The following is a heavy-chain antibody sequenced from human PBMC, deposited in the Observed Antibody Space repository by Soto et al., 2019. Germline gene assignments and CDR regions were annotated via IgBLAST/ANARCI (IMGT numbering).Heavy chain of an antibody. D-gene: IGHD3-3*01. CDR3: AKDVTRFLEWLLLTAGPLKGIDYYYYMDV. Sequence: GGSLRLSCAASGFTFSSYGMHWVRQAPGKGLEWVAVISYDGSNKYYADSVKGRFTISRDNSKNTLYLQMNSLRAEDTAVYYCAKDVTRFLEWLLLTAGPLKGIDYYYYMDVWGKGTTVTVSS. J-gene: IGHJ6*03. CDR2: ISYDGSNK. V-gene: IGHV3-30*18. CDR1: GFTFSSYG.